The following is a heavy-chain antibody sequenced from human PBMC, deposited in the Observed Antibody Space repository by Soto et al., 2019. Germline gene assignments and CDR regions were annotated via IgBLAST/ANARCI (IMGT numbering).Heavy chain of an antibody. CDR3: ARAGTMVRGVILRARVNWFDP. Sequence: QVQLQESGPGLVKPSQTLSLTCTVSGGSISSGGYYWSWIRQHPGKGLEWIGYIYYSGSTYYNPSLKSRVTISVDTSKTQFSLKLSSVTAADTAVYYCARAGTMVRGVILRARVNWFDPWGQGTLVTVSS. CDR1: GGSISSGGYY. V-gene: IGHV4-31*03. J-gene: IGHJ5*02. D-gene: IGHD3-10*01. CDR2: IYYSGST.